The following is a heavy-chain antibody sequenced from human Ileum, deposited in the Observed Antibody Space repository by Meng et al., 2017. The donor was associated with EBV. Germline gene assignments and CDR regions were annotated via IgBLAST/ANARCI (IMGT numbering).Heavy chain of an antibody. CDR2: IYNSGST. CDR1: GGSISSSNYY. V-gene: IGHV4-30-4*01. Sequence: QGLLQESVPGVVKPSQTLPLTCTVSGGSISSSNYYWSWIRHPPGKGLEWSGHIYNSGSTYYNPSLKSRITISVDTSKNQFSLKLSSVTAADTAVYYCARGQKGYFDLWGRGTLVTVSS. J-gene: IGHJ2*01. CDR3: ARGQKGYFDL.